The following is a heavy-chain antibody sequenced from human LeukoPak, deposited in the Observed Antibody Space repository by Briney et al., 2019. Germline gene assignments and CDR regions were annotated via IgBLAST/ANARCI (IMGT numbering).Heavy chain of an antibody. CDR1: GFIFNNYA. CDR3: GRRGYSGYDR. CDR2: ISGSGGST. V-gene: IGHV3-23*01. Sequence: GGSLRLSCAASGFIFNNYAMSWVRQAPGKGLEWVSAISGSGGSTSYADSVKGRFTISRDNSKHTLYLQMNSLRADDTAVYYCGRRGYSGYDRWGQGTLVTVSS. D-gene: IGHD5-12*01. J-gene: IGHJ5*02.